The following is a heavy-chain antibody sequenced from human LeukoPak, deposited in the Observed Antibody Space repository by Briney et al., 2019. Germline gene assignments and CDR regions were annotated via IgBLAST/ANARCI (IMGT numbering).Heavy chain of an antibody. Sequence: KTSETLSLTCTVSGGSISSSSYYWVRIRPPPGQGWEGNVSMYCSRNTYYNPSVQSRVTISIATSKNQFSLTLSSVTATDTAFYYCARYCSGAGCYGIDAFDTWGQGTMVTVSS. D-gene: IGHD2-15*01. CDR3: ARYCSGAGCYGIDAFDT. V-gene: IGHV4-39*01. CDR1: GGSISSSSYY. CDR2: MYCSRNT. J-gene: IGHJ3*02.